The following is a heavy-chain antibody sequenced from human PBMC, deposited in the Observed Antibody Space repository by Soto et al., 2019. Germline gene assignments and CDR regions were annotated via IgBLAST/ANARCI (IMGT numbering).Heavy chain of an antibody. V-gene: IGHV3-23*01. CDR3: AKDACSSTSCYGNYYYGMDV. Sequence: PGGSLRLSCAASGFPFSSYAMSWVRQAPGKGLEWVSAISGSGGSTYYADSVKGRFTISRDNSKNTLYLQMNSLRAEDTAVYYCAKDACSSTSCYGNYYYGMDVWGQGTTVTVSS. J-gene: IGHJ6*02. D-gene: IGHD2-2*01. CDR2: ISGSGGST. CDR1: GFPFSSYA.